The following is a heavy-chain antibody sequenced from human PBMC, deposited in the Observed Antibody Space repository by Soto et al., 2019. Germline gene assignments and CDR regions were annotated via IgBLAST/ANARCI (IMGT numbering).Heavy chain of an antibody. V-gene: IGHV3-74*01. CDR1: GFTFSNYW. J-gene: IGHJ4*02. CDR2: IHSDGSSA. D-gene: IGHD5-12*01. CDR3: ARNLGYAGDY. Sequence: VQLAESGGGLVQPGGSLRLSCAASGFTFSNYWMHWVRQAPGKGLVWVSRIHSDGSSASYADFVKGRFTISRDNAKNTLYLQMNSLRAEDTAVYYCARNLGYAGDYWGQGTLVTVSS.